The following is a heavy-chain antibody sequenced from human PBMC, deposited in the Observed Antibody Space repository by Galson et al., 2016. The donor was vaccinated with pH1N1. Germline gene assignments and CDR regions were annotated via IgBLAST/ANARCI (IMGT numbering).Heavy chain of an antibody. D-gene: IGHD3-10*01. J-gene: IGHJ5*02. CDR1: GYTFTGYY. V-gene: IGHV1-2*02. CDR2: INPNSGGT. Sequence: SVKVSCKASGYTFTGYYMHWVRQAPGQGLEWMGWINPNSGGTNYAQKFQGRVTLTRDTSINTAYMELSSLTSDDTAVYYCATGSGNSWFDPWGQGTLVTVSS. CDR3: ATGSGNSWFDP.